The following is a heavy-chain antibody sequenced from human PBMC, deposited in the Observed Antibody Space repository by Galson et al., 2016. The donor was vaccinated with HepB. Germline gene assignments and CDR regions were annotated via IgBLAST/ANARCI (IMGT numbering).Heavy chain of an antibody. V-gene: IGHV3-64*02. Sequence: SLRLSCAASGFTFSNYATYCVRQAPGKGLEYVSRINNNGGSTYYADSVKGRFTISRDNSNNTLYLQMGSLRAEDTALYYCVKDRGCPNCRYDYWGQGALVTVSS. J-gene: IGHJ4*02. D-gene: IGHD1-1*01. CDR2: INNNGGST. CDR1: GFTFSNYA. CDR3: VKDRGCPNCRYDY.